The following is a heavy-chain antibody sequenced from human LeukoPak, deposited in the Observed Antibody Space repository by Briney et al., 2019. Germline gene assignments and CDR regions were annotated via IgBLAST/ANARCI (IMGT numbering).Heavy chain of an antibody. D-gene: IGHD3-22*01. CDR3: ARASSYYYDSSGRLGAFDI. CDR1: GFTFSSYS. V-gene: IGHV3-21*01. CDR2: ISSSSSYI. J-gene: IGHJ3*02. Sequence: PGRSLRLSCAASGFTFSSYSMNWVRQAPGKGLEWVSSISSSSSYIYYADSVKGRFTISRDNAKNSLYLQMNSLRAEDTAVYYCARASSYYYDSSGRLGAFDIWGQGTMVTVSS.